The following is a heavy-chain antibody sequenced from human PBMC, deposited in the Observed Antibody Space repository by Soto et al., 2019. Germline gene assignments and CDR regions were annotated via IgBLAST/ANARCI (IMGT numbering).Heavy chain of an antibody. D-gene: IGHD6-19*01. J-gene: IGHJ4*02. CDR3: AREEAHSSGWYSGPFDY. V-gene: IGHV1-18*01. CDR1: GYTFTSYG. Sequence: ASVKVSCKASGYTFTSYGISWVRQAPGQGLEWMGWISAYNGNTNYAQKLQGRVTMTTDTSTSTAYMELRSLRSDDTAVYYCAREEAHSSGWYSGPFDYWGQGTLVTVSS. CDR2: ISAYNGNT.